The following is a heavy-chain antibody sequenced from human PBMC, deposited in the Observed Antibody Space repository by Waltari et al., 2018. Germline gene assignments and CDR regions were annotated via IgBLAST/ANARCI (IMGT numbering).Heavy chain of an antibody. CDR2: ITPASTAL. V-gene: IGHV1-69*01. CDR3: ARDHCSSTSCYLWFDP. D-gene: IGHD2-2*01. J-gene: IGHJ5*02. CDR1: GDTFTRYG. Sequence: QVQLVQSGAEVKKPGSSVKVSCKASGDTFTRYGINWVRQAPGQGLEWMGGITPASTALIYAQKFQGRVTITADESTSTAYMELSSLRSEDTAVYYCARDHCSSTSCYLWFDPWGQGTLVTVSS.